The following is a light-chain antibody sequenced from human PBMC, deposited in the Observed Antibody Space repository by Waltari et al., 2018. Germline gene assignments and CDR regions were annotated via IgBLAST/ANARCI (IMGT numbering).Light chain of an antibody. CDR1: QGISSY. CDR3: QQLNSYPIT. Sequence: DIQLTQPPSFLSASVGDRVTITCRASQGISSYLAWYQQKPGKAPNLLIYGASTLQSGVPSRFSGSGSGTEFTLTISSLQPEDFATYYCQQLNSYPITFGQGTRLEIK. CDR2: GAS. V-gene: IGKV1-9*01. J-gene: IGKJ5*01.